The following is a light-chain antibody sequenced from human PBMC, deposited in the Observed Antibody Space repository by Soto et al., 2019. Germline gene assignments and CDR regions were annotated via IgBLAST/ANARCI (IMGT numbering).Light chain of an antibody. CDR3: QNYNSPSEFT. V-gene: IGKV1-27*01. Sequence: DIQMTQSPSSLSASVGDRVTITCRASQGISNYLAWYQQKPGKVPKLLIYAASTLQSGVPSRFSGSGSGTDFTLTISSLQPVDVATYYCQNYNSPSEFTFGPGTKLDIK. CDR1: QGISNY. CDR2: AAS. J-gene: IGKJ3*01.